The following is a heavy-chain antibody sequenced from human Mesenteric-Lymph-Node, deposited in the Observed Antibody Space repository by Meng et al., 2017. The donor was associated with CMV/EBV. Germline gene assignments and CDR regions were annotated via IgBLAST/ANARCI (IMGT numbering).Heavy chain of an antibody. Sequence: SETLSLTCTVSGDSFSTFYWSWIRQPPGKGLEWIGYIYYSGSTNNNPSLKSRVTISVDTSKNQFSLKLSSVTAADTAVYYCARGGYSSYAGAFAIWGQGTMVTVSS. CDR2: IYYSGST. V-gene: IGHV4-59*01. J-gene: IGHJ3*02. CDR1: GDSFSTFY. CDR3: ARGGYSSYAGAFAI. D-gene: IGHD6-19*01.